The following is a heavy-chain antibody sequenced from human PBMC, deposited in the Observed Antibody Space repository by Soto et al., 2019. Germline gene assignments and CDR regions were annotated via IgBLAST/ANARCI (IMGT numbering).Heavy chain of an antibody. CDR3: ARDRHIAGFDY. CDR1: GGSISSGGYS. J-gene: IGHJ4*02. D-gene: IGHD2-21*01. CDR2: IYHSGST. Sequence: QLQLQESGSGLVKPSQTLSLTCAVSGGSISSGGYSWSWIRQPPGKGLEWIGYIYHSGSTYYNPSRKSRVTLSVDRSKNQFSLKLSSVTAADTAVYYCARDRHIAGFDYWGQGTLVTVSS. V-gene: IGHV4-30-2*01.